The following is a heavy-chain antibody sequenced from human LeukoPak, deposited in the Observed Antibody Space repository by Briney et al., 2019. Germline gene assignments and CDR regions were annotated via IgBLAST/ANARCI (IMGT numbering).Heavy chain of an antibody. V-gene: IGHV4-4*07. CDR1: GGSISSYY. Sequence: SETLSLTCTVSGGSISSYYWSWIRQPAGKGLEWVGRIYTSGSTNYNPSLKCRVTMSLDTSKHQFCLKLSSVTAAGTAVYYCARGSDHRSGHYYYYYYMDVWGKGTTVTVSS. D-gene: IGHD3-3*01. CDR2: IYTSGST. CDR3: ARGSDHRSGHYYYYYYMDV. J-gene: IGHJ6*03.